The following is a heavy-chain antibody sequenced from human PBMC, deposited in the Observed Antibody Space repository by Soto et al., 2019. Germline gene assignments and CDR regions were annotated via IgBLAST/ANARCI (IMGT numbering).Heavy chain of an antibody. Sequence: SETLSLTCAVYGGSFSGYYWSWIRQPPGKGLGWIGEINHSGSTNYNPSLKSRVTISVHTSKNQFSLKLSSVTAADTAVYYCARGPPSWVQLWLSSDYYYGMDVWGQGTTVTVSS. CDR2: INHSGST. CDR1: GGSFSGYY. J-gene: IGHJ6*02. CDR3: ARGPPSWVQLWLSSDYYYGMDV. D-gene: IGHD5-18*01. V-gene: IGHV4-34*01.